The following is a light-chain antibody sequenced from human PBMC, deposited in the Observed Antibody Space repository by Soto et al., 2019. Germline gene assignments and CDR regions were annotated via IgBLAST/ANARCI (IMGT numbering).Light chain of an antibody. CDR1: QDILSW. CDR2: ASS. Sequence: DIQMTQSPSSVSASVGDTVTITCRATQDILSWLAWYPQKPGEAPRLLIYASSNLQSGVPSSCSGSRSGTHFTLTIGSLQPEGFATYSCQQANIFPITFGPGTRLDIK. CDR3: QQANIFPIT. J-gene: IGKJ3*01. V-gene: IGKV1-12*01.